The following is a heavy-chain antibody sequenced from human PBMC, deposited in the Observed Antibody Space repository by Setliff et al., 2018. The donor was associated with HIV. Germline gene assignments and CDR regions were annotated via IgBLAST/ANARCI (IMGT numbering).Heavy chain of an antibody. D-gene: IGHD6-19*01. Sequence: SETLSLTCAVYGGSLSGYHWSWIRQSPEKGLEWIGEINHSGSTNYNPSLKSRVTMSVDTSKNQFSLNLSSVPAADTAVYYCARVKYNSGWLRPPHYFDNWGQGALVTVSS. CDR1: GGSLSGYH. CDR2: INHSGST. CDR3: ARVKYNSGWLRPPHYFDN. J-gene: IGHJ4*02. V-gene: IGHV4-34*01.